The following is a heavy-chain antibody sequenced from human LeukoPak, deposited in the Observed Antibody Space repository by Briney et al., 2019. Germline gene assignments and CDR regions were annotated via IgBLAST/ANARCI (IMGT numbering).Heavy chain of an antibody. CDR1: GDSISNY. CDR2: MYNRGST. Sequence: TPSETLSLTCTVSGDSISNYWSWIRQSPGKELEWIGYMYNRGSTICNPSLKSRVTISTDTSKNQFSLRLTSVTAADTAVYYCARAEKAVTGTLDSWGQGTLITVSS. J-gene: IGHJ4*02. D-gene: IGHD6-19*01. V-gene: IGHV4-59*01. CDR3: ARAEKAVTGTLDS.